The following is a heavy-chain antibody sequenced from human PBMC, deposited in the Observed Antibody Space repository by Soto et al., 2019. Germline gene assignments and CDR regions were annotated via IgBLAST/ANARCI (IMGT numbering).Heavy chain of an antibody. CDR1: GAKSVGSGD. V-gene: IGHV4-61*02. CDR2: FSLSGTT. J-gene: IGHJ4*02. D-gene: IGHD2-8*02. Sequence: SCSVSGAKSVGSGDWSWIRKQAGKGLEWIGRFSLSGTTNYSPSLRSRVTMSADVSKNQFSLRLTSVTAADTALYYCARGMTPPGAPAWYYFDSWGQGTLVTVSS. CDR3: ARGMTPPGAPAWYYFDS.